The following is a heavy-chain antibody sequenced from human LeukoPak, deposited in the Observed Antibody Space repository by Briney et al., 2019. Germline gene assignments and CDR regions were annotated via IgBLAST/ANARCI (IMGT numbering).Heavy chain of an antibody. V-gene: IGHV3-72*01. D-gene: IGHD3-22*01. CDR1: GFKFSDHY. J-gene: IGHJ4*02. CDR2: SRNKASSYTT. CDR3: AKVSYDSSGYLFDY. Sequence: PGGSLGLSCAASGFKFSDHYIDWVRQAPGKGLEWVGRSRNKASSYTTEYAASVEGRFTISRDVSESSLYLQMNSLRTEDTAVYYCAKVSYDSSGYLFDYWGQGTLVTVSS.